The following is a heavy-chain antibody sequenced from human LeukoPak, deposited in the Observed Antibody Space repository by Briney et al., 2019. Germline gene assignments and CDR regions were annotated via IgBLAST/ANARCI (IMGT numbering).Heavy chain of an antibody. J-gene: IGHJ4*02. CDR3: AREQKFYYDSSGYYSALGY. D-gene: IGHD3-22*01. CDR2: IYSGGST. V-gene: IGHV3-66*01. CDR1: GFTVSSNY. Sequence: GGSLRLSCAASGFTVSSNYMSWVRQAPGKGLEWVSVIYSGGSTYYADSVKGRFTISRDNSKNTLYLQMNSLRAEDTAVYYCAREQKFYYDSSGYYSALGYWGQGTLVTVSS.